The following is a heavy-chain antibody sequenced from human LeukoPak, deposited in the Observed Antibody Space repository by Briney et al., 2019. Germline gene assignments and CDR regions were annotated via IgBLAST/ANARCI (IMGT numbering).Heavy chain of an antibody. CDR3: AKDRTFSGSYGYFDS. V-gene: IGHV3-43*02. Sequence: GGSLRLSCAASGFTFDDYAMHWVRQAPGKGLEWVGLISGNGGSPSYADSVKGRFTISRDNSKSSLYLQMNSLRTEDTALYYCAKDRTFSGSYGYFDSWGQGTLVTVSS. CDR2: ISGNGGSP. CDR1: GFTFDDYA. J-gene: IGHJ4*02. D-gene: IGHD2/OR15-2a*01.